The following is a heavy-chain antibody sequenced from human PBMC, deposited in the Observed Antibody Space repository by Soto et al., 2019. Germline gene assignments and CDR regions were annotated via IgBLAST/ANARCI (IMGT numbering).Heavy chain of an antibody. CDR2: ISYDGNRK. CDR1: GFTFSSYG. V-gene: IGHV3-30*03. J-gene: IGHJ4*02. Sequence: QVQLVESGGGVVQPGRSLRLSCAASGFTFSSYGMHWARQAPGEGLEWVAVISYDGNRKYYADPVKGRFTISRDFSKNTGDLHMNSLRVEDTAVYFCARKGYGGRWSLDYWGQGILVTVSS. D-gene: IGHD6-13*01. CDR3: ARKGYGGRWSLDY.